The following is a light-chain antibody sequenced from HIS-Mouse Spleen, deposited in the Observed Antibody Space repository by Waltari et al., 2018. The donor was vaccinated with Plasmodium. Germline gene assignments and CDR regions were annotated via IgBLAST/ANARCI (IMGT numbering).Light chain of an antibody. CDR2: GAS. J-gene: IGKJ2*01. Sequence: EIVMTHSPATLSVSPVERATLSCRASQSVSSNLAWYQQKPGQAPRLLIYGASTRATGIPARFSGSGSGTEFTLTISSMQSEDFAVYYCQQYNNWPPYTFGQGTKLEIK. CDR1: QSVSSN. V-gene: IGKV3-15*01. CDR3: QQYNNWPPYT.